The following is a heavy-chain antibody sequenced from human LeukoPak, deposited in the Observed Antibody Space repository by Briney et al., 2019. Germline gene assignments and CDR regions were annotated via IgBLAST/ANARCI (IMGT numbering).Heavy chain of an antibody. D-gene: IGHD2-15*01. CDR2: ISDSGGYT. CDR3: ARGRAANYYYYMDV. V-gene: IGHV3-23*01. J-gene: IGHJ6*03. CDR1: GLTFRTYA. Sequence: GGSLRLSCAASGLTFRTYAMSWVRQAPGKGLEWVSSISDSGGYTFYADSVKGRFTISRDNSKNTVYLQMNSLRAEDTAVYYCARGRAANYYYYMDVWGKGTTVTISS.